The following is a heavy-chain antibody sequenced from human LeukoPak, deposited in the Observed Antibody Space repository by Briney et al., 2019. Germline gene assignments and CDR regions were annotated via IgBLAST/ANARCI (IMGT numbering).Heavy chain of an antibody. V-gene: IGHV1-46*01. J-gene: IGHJ4*02. D-gene: IGHD6-19*01. CDR2: INPSGGST. CDR1: GYTFTSYY. CDR3: ARGSDRYSSGWYSDFDY. Sequence: ASVKVSCKASGYTFTSYYMHWVRQAPGQGLEWMGIINPSGGSTSYAQKFQGRVTMTRDTSTSTVYMELSSLRSEDTAVYYCARGSDRYSSGWYSDFDYWGQGTLVTVSS.